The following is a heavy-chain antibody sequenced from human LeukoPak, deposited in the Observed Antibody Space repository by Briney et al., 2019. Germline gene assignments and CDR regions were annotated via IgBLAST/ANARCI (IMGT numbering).Heavy chain of an antibody. Sequence: GGSLRLSCAASGFTFSSYSMNWVRQAPGKGLEWVSSISSSSSYIYYADSVKGRFTISRDNAKNSLYLQMNSLRAEDTAVYYCVRDDCSSTSCYTGSYYYYGMDVWGQGTTVTVSS. CDR1: GFTFSSYS. V-gene: IGHV3-21*01. D-gene: IGHD2-2*02. J-gene: IGHJ6*02. CDR2: ISSSSSYI. CDR3: VRDDCSSTSCYTGSYYYYGMDV.